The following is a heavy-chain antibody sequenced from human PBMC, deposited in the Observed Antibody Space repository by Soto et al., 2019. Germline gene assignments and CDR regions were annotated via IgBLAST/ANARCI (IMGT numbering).Heavy chain of an antibody. Sequence: GSLRLSCAASGFTFSDYYMSWIRQAPGKGLEWVSYISSSSGYTNYAGSVKGRFTISRDNAKNSLYLQMNSLRAEDTAVYYCAKEYGRLDYWGQGTLVTVSS. CDR1: GFTFSDYY. CDR3: AKEYGRLDY. CDR2: ISSSSGYT. J-gene: IGHJ4*02. V-gene: IGHV3-11*05. D-gene: IGHD4-17*01.